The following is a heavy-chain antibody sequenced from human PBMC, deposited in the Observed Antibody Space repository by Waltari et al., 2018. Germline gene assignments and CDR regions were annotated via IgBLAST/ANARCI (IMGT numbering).Heavy chain of an antibody. D-gene: IGHD3-9*01. V-gene: IGHV4-30-4*08. CDR1: GGSISSGDYY. J-gene: IGHJ6*03. Sequence: QVQLQESGPGLVKPSQTLSLTCTVSGGSISSGDYYWSWIRQPPGKGLEWIGYIYYSGSTYYNPSLKSRVTISVDTSKNQFSLKLSSVTAADTAVYYCARVAPDILTGFYYYYYMDVWGKGTTVTVSS. CDR3: ARVAPDILTGFYYYYYMDV. CDR2: IYYSGST.